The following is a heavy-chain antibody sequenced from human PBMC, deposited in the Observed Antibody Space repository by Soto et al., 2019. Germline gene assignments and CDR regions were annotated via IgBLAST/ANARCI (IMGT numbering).Heavy chain of an antibody. CDR2: ISSSSSTI. V-gene: IGHV3-48*02. CDR3: ARETLQLVSPYSKKYYYYYGMDV. J-gene: IGHJ6*02. CDR1: GFTFSSYS. D-gene: IGHD6-6*01. Sequence: GGSLRLSCAASGFTFSSYSMNWVRQAPGKGLEWVSYISSSSSTIYYADSVKGRFTISRDNAKNSLYLQMNSLRDEDTAVYYCARETLQLVSPYSKKYYYYYGMDVWGQGTTVTVSS.